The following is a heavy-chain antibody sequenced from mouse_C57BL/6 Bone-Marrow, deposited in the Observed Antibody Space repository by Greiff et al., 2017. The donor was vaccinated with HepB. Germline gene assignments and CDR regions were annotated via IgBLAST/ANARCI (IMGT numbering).Heavy chain of an antibody. J-gene: IGHJ4*01. CDR3: ALVVAYYYAMDY. CDR2: IHPNSGST. Sequence: QVQLQQSGAELVKPGASVKLSCKASGYTFTSYWMHWVKQRPGQGLEWIGMIHPNSGSTNYNEKFKSKATLTVDKSSSTAYMQLSSLTSEDSAVYYCALVVAYYYAMDYWGQGTSVTVSS. D-gene: IGHD1-1*02. CDR1: GYTFTSYW. V-gene: IGHV1-64*01.